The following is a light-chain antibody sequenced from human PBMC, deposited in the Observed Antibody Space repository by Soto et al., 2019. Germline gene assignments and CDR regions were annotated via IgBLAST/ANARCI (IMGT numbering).Light chain of an antibody. CDR1: QGIRND. CDR3: LQDYSYPRT. V-gene: IGKV1-6*01. Sequence: AIHMTQSPSSLSASVGDRVTITCRASQGIRNDLGWYQQRPGKAPKLLNYATSNLQSGVPSRFSGSGSGTDFTLTISSLQPEDFATYYCLQDYSYPRTFGQGTKVEIK. CDR2: ATS. J-gene: IGKJ1*01.